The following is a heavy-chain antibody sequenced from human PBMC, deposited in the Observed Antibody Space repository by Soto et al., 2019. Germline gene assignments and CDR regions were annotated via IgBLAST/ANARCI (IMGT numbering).Heavy chain of an antibody. CDR1: GFTFSSYS. D-gene: IGHD3-3*01. V-gene: IGHV3-21*01. J-gene: IGHJ6*04. CDR2: ISSSSSCI. Sequence: GGSLRLSCAASGFTFSSYSMNWVRQAPGKGLEWVSSISSSSSCIYYADSVKGRFTISRDNAKNSLYLQMNSLRAEDTAVYYCARDRDVTIFGVVIPSGLDVWGKGTTVTVSS. CDR3: ARDRDVTIFGVVIPSGLDV.